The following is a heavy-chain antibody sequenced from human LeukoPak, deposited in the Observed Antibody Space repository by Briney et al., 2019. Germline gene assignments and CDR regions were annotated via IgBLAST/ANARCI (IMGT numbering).Heavy chain of an antibody. CDR2: ISAYNGNT. D-gene: IGHD1-7*01. CDR3: ARGGGELEAWPIDY. Sequence: ASVKVSCKASGYTFTSYGISWVRQAPGQGLEWMGWISAYNGNTNYAQKLQGRVTITTDTSTSTAYMELSSLRFEDTAVYYCARGGGELEAWPIDYWGQGTLVTVSS. J-gene: IGHJ4*02. CDR1: GYTFTSYG. V-gene: IGHV1-18*01.